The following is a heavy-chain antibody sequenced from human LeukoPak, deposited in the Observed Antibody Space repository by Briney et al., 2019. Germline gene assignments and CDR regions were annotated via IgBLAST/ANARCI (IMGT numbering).Heavy chain of an antibody. CDR2: ISGSGSTI. Sequence: PGGSLRLSCAASGFIFSNFEMNWVRQAPGKGLEWVSYISGSGSTIYYADSVKGRFTISRDNAKNSLYLQMNNLRAEDTAVYYCARDRSGWYYFDYWGQGSLVTVSS. CDR1: GFIFSNFE. J-gene: IGHJ4*02. V-gene: IGHV3-48*03. D-gene: IGHD6-19*01. CDR3: ARDRSGWYYFDY.